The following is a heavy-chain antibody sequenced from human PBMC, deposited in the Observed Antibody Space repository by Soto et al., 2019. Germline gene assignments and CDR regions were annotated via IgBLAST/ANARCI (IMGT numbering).Heavy chain of an antibody. Sequence: GGSLRLSCAASGFTVSSNHMSWVRQAPGKGLEWVSVIYSGGSTYYADSVKGRFTISRDHSKNTLYLQMNSLRAEDTAVYYFARDRVESGYPEYFQHWGQGTLVTVSS. V-gene: IGHV3-53*01. CDR2: IYSGGST. J-gene: IGHJ1*01. CDR3: ARDRVESGYPEYFQH. CDR1: GFTVSSNH. D-gene: IGHD3-22*01.